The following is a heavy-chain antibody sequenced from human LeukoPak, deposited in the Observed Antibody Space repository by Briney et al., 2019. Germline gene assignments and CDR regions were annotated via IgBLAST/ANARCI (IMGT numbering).Heavy chain of an antibody. D-gene: IGHD3-3*01. CDR3: ARVFGVVINNWFDP. CDR1: GYTFTSYG. J-gene: IGHJ5*02. Sequence: ASVKVSCKASGYTFTSYGISWVRQAPGQGLEWMGWISAYNGNTNYAQKLQSRVTMTTDTSTSTAYMELRSLRSDDTAVYYCARVFGVVINNWFDPWGQGTLVTVSS. V-gene: IGHV1-18*01. CDR2: ISAYNGNT.